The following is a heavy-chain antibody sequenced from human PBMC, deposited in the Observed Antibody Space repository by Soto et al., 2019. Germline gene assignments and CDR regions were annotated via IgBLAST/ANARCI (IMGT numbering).Heavy chain of an antibody. D-gene: IGHD3-10*01. CDR1: GGTFSSYA. CDR2: IIPIFGTA. Sequence: QVQLVQSGAEVKKPGSSVKVSCKASGGTFSSYAISWVRQAPGQGLEWMGGIIPIFGTANYAQKFQGRVTITADESASTGYMELSSLRSEDPAVYYCAFLTYYYGSGSYRPSWCDPWGQGTLVTVSS. V-gene: IGHV1-69*12. CDR3: AFLTYYYGSGSYRPSWCDP. J-gene: IGHJ5*02.